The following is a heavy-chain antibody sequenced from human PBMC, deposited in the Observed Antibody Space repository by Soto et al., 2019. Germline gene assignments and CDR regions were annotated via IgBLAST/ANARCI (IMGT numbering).Heavy chain of an antibody. J-gene: IGHJ4*02. CDR3: ARDPLGLFSEAYFDY. V-gene: IGHV3-33*01. CDR1: GFTFSSYG. D-gene: IGHD2-21*01. CDR2: IWYDGSNK. Sequence: GGSLRLSCAASGFTFSSYGMHWVRQAPGKGLEWVAVIWYDGSNKYYADSVKGRFTISRDNSKNTLYLQMNSLRAEDTAVYYCARDPLGLFSEAYFDYWGQGTLVTSPQ.